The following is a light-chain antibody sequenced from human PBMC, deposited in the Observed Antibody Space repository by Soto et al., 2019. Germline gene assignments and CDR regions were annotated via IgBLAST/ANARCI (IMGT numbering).Light chain of an antibody. CDR1: QSISTY. J-gene: IGKJ1*01. Sequence: DIQMTQSLSSLSASVGDRVSITCRASQSISTYLNWYQQKPGKAPKLLIYAASSLQSGVPSRFSGSGSRTDFTLTISSLQPEDFATYYCQQSYSTPRTFGQGTKVEIK. CDR3: QQSYSTPRT. CDR2: AAS. V-gene: IGKV1-39*01.